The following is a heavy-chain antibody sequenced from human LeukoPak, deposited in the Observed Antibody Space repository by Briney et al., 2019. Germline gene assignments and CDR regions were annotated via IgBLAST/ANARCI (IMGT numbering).Heavy chain of an antibody. J-gene: IGHJ4*02. CDR2: IGSSSSPI. CDR3: ARDQAYSFDY. CDR1: GFTFSAHS. Sequence: GGSLRLSCAASGFTFSAHSMNWVRQAPEKGLEWVSYIGSSSSPIYYADSVKGRFTISRDNAKNSLYLQMDSLRAEDTAVYYCARDQAYSFDYWGQGTLVTVSS. V-gene: IGHV3-48*01. D-gene: IGHD4-11*01.